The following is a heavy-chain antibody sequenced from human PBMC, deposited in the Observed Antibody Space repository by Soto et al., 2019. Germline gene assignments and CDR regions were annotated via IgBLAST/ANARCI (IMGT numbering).Heavy chain of an antibody. J-gene: IGHJ4*02. Sequence: QLQLQESGPGLVKPSETLSLTCTVSGGSISSSSYYWGWIRQPPGKGLEWIGSIYYSGSTYYNPSLKSRVTISVDTSKNQFSLKLSSVTAADTAVYYCAGSLGPPPEPDYWGQGTLVTVSS. CDR3: AGSLGPPPEPDY. CDR2: IYYSGST. V-gene: IGHV4-39*01. CDR1: GGSISSSSYY.